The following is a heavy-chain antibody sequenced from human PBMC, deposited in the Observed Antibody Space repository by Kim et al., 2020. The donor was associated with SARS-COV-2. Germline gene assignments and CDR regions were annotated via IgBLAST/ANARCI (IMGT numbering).Heavy chain of an antibody. J-gene: IGHJ6*01. V-gene: IGHV1-69*04. CDR1: GGTFSSYA. Sequence: SVKVSCKASGGTFSSYAISWVRQAPGQGLEWMGRIIPILGIANYAQKFQGRVTITADKSTSTAYMELSSLRSEDTAVYYCAREELWFGELWNYYYYYGM. D-gene: IGHD3-10*01. CDR2: IIPILGIA. CDR3: AREELWFGELWNYYYYYGM.